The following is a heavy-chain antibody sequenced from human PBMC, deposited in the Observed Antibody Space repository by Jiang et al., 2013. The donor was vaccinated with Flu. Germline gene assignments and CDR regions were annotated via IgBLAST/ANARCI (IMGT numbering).Heavy chain of an antibody. D-gene: IGHD5/OR15-5a*01. Sequence: VQLLESGGGLVQPGGSLRLSCVASGFSFSNYAMGWVRQAPGKGLEWVSGIRTSGATTYYADSVKGRFTISRDNSKNTLFLQMNSLRPEDTALYYCAKSDRYCVTMTCYTSFDFWGQGTLVTVTS. J-gene: IGHJ4*02. CDR3: AKSDRYCVTMTCYTSFDF. V-gene: IGHV3-23*01. CDR1: GFSFSNYA. CDR2: IRTSGATT.